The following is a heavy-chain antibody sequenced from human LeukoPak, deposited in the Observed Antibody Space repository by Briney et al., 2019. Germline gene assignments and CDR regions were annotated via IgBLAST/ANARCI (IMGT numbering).Heavy chain of an antibody. J-gene: IGHJ4*02. CDR3: AKDLKGIAAAGPGGYFDY. D-gene: IGHD6-13*01. Sequence: PGGSLRLSCAASGFTFDDYAMHWVRQAPGKGLEWVSGISWNSGSIGCADSVKGRFTISRDNAKNSLYLQMNSLRAEDTALYYCAKDLKGIAAAGPGGYFDYWGQGTLVTVSS. CDR2: ISWNSGSI. V-gene: IGHV3-9*01. CDR1: GFTFDDYA.